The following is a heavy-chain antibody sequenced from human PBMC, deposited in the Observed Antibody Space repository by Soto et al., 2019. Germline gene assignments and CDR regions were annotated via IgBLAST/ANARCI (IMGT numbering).Heavy chain of an antibody. V-gene: IGHV4-59*06. D-gene: IGHD6-13*01. CDR1: GGSLSSYY. CDR2: IYYSGST. CDR3: ASRHSSPYFDY. J-gene: IGHJ4*02. Sequence: SETLSLTCVVSGGSLSSYYWSWIRQPPGKGLEWIGSIYYSGSTYYNPSLKSRVTISVDTSKNQFSLKLNSVTAADTAVYYCASRHSSPYFDYWGQGTLVTVSS.